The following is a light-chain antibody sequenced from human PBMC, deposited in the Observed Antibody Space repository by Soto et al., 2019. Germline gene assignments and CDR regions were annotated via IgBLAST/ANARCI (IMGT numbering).Light chain of an antibody. Sequence: IVLTQSPGTLSLSPGERTTLSCSASQSISRYLAWYQQKPGQGPRLLIYGASSRATGTPDRFSGSGSGTDFTLTINRLEPEDFALYYCQQYGSSPPTFGQGIKVDIK. CDR1: QSISRY. CDR3: QQYGSSPPT. V-gene: IGKV3-20*01. J-gene: IGKJ1*01. CDR2: GAS.